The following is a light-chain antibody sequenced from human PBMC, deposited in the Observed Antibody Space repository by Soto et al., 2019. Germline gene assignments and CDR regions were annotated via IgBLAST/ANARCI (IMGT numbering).Light chain of an antibody. J-gene: IGLJ3*02. CDR2: EDN. V-gene: IGLV6-57*02. CDR1: SGSIASNY. Sequence: NFMLTQPHSVSESPGKTVNISCTGSSGSIASNYVQWYQQRPGSAPTTVIYEDNQRPSGVPDRFSGSIDSSSNSASLTISGLKTEDEADYYCQSYDSSNHDWVFGGGTKVTVL. CDR3: QSYDSSNHDWV.